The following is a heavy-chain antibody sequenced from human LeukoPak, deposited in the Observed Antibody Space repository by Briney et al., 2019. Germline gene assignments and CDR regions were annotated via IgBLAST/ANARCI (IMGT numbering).Heavy chain of an antibody. CDR1: GFTFSSYA. CDR3: TTSGSYYVADFDI. Sequence: GGSLRLSCAASGFTFSSYAMHWVRQAPGKGLEYVSAISSNGGSTYYAHSVKGRFTISRDNSKNTLYLQMGSLRAEDMAVYYCTTSGSYYVADFDIWGQGTMVTVSS. D-gene: IGHD1-26*01. V-gene: IGHV3-64*01. J-gene: IGHJ3*02. CDR2: ISSNGGST.